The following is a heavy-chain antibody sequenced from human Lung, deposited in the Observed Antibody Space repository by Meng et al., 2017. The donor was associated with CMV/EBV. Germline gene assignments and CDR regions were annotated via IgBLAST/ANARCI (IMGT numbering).Heavy chain of an antibody. D-gene: IGHD3-22*01. Sequence: ESXKISXAASGFTFSSYWMHWVRQAPGKGLVWVSRINSDGSSTSYADSVKGRFTISRDNAKNTLYLQMNSLRAEDTAVYYCARSYYYDSSGYYYPIDYWGQGTLVXVSS. CDR2: INSDGSST. V-gene: IGHV3-74*01. CDR3: ARSYYYDSSGYYYPIDY. CDR1: GFTFSSYW. J-gene: IGHJ4*02.